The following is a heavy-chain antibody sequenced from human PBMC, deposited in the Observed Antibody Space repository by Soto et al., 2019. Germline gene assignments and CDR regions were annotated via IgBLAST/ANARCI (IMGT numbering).Heavy chain of an antibody. V-gene: IGHV1-2*02. CDR2: INPNNGGT. D-gene: IGHD3-10*01. CDR3: AREVTYGGGSFSLGL. J-gene: IGHJ4*02. Sequence: GASVKVSCKTSGYFFTSYYIHWVRQAPGRGLEWMGWINPNNGGTNSAQKFQGRVTMTSDTSINTAYMEITSLRSDDTALYYCAREVTYGGGSFSLGLWGQGTLVTVSS. CDR1: GYFFTSYY.